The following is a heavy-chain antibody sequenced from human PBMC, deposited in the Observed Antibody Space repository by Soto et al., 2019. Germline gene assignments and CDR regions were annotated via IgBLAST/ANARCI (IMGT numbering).Heavy chain of an antibody. CDR1: GYIFVNYG. J-gene: IGHJ6*02. V-gene: IGHV1-18*01. CDR2: ISPYTGNT. D-gene: IGHD2-15*01. CDR3: AMVDLYFTPTPHDV. Sequence: QVQLEQSGDEVKKPGASVKVSCKASGYIFVNYGIAWVRQAPGQGLEWLGWISPYTGNTHYSTKVQGKPTLTTDTSPGTAFMDLVSLTSADTALYYCAMVDLYFTPTPHDVWGQGTTVTVSS.